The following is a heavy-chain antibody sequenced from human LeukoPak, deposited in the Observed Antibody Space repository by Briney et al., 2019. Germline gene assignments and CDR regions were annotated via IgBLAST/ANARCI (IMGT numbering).Heavy chain of an antibody. CDR1: GGSISSYY. D-gene: IGHD3-16*01. CDR2: IYYSGST. Sequence: SETLSLTCTVSGGSISSYYWSWIRQPPGKGLEWIGSIYYSGSTYYNPSLKSRVTISVDTSKNQFSLKLSSVTAADTAVYYCARGNYDYVWGGIDYWGQGTLVTVSS. V-gene: IGHV4-39*01. CDR3: ARGNYDYVWGGIDY. J-gene: IGHJ4*02.